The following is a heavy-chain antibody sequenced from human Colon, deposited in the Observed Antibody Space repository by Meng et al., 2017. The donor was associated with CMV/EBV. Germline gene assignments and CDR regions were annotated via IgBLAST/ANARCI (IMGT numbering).Heavy chain of an antibody. Sequence: GESLKISCVASGFKFIDYGMHWVRRAPGKGPEWVSFIRNSRTNKYYADSVRGRFTISRDNSNNILYLQMNSLRLEDTAMYHCAKAPHDYGDYEAPPANWGQGTLVTVSS. CDR1: GFKFIDYG. D-gene: IGHD4-17*01. V-gene: IGHV3-30*02. J-gene: IGHJ4*02. CDR2: IRNSRTNK. CDR3: AKAPHDYGDYEAPPAN.